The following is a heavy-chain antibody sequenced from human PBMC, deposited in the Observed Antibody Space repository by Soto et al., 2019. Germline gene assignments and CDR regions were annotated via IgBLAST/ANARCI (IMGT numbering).Heavy chain of an antibody. CDR1: GFSFSLFW. V-gene: IGHV3-7*01. CDR2: INEDGSEK. D-gene: IGHD3-16*01. CDR3: ATTLTTSAEYFQY. Sequence: EVQLAESGGGLVQPGGSLRLSCAASGFSFSLFWMSWVRQTPGKGLEWVANINEDGSEKFFADSVKGRFTISRDNAKNSLSLQMNSLRAEDTAVYYCATTLTTSAEYFQYWGQGTLVTVSS. J-gene: IGHJ1*01.